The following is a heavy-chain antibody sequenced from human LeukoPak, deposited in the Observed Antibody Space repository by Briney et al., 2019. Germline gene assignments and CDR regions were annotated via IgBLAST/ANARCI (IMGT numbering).Heavy chain of an antibody. V-gene: IGHV1-2*02. D-gene: IGHD3-16*01. Sequence: ASVKVSCKASGYTLTGYHMHWVRQAPGQGLEWMGCINPNSGDTKYAQKFQGRVTLTRDTSMNTAYMDLSRLRSDDTAIYYCARGGYVIVRDWFDPWGQGTLVTVSS. CDR3: ARGGYVIVRDWFDP. J-gene: IGHJ5*02. CDR2: INPNSGDT. CDR1: GYTLTGYH.